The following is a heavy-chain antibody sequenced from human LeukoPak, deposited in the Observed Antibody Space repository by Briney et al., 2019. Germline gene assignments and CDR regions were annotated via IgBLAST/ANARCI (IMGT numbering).Heavy chain of an antibody. V-gene: IGHV3-33*01. J-gene: IGHJ4*02. CDR3: TRERKSGIAAFDY. CDR1: GFTFSSYG. CDR2: IWYDGINK. D-gene: IGHD6-13*01. Sequence: GGSLRLSCAASGFTFSSYGMHWVRQAPGKGLEWGAVIWYDGINKFHADSVKGRFTISRDNSKNTVYLQMNSLRAEDTAVYYCTRERKSGIAAFDYWGQGTQVTVSS.